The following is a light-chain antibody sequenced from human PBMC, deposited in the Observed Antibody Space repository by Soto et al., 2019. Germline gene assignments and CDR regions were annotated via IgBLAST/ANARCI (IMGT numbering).Light chain of an antibody. V-gene: IGKV3-20*01. Sequence: ILVTQSPGALSLSPGERATLSCRASQSVSSNYLAWYQQKPGQAPRLLIYGASRGAAGIPDRFSGSGSGTDFTLTISRLEPEDFAVYFCQQYGRSPMFTFGQGTKVDIK. CDR1: QSVSSNY. J-gene: IGKJ2*01. CDR3: QQYGRSPMFT. CDR2: GAS.